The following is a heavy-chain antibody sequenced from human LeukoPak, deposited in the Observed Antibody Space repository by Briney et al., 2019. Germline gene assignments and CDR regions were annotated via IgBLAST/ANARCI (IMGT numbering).Heavy chain of an antibody. J-gene: IGHJ6*03. CDR2: IYYSGST. V-gene: IGHV4-59*01. D-gene: IGHD2-15*01. CDR3: ARESSYCSGGSCYSGNYYMDV. CDR1: GGSISSYY. Sequence: SETLSLTCTVSGGSISSYYWSWIQQPPGKGLEWIGYIYYSGSTNYNPSLKSRVTISVDTSKNQFSLKLSSVTAADTAVYYCARESSYCSGGSCYSGNYYMDVWGKGTTVTVSS.